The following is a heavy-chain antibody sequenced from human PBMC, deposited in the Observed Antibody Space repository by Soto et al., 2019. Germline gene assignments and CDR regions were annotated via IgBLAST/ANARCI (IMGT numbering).Heavy chain of an antibody. CDR1: GFTFSSYW. Sequence: WGSLRLSCASSGFTFSSYWMHWVRQAPGKGLVWVSRISYDGNNTCYADSVKGRFTISRDNSKNTLYLQMNSLRTEDTAVYYCARLPVTFDRVGAPRWGQGTLVTGSS. CDR2: ISYDGNNT. V-gene: IGHV3-30-3*01. J-gene: IGHJ4*02. D-gene: IGHD1-26*01. CDR3: ARLPVTFDRVGAPR.